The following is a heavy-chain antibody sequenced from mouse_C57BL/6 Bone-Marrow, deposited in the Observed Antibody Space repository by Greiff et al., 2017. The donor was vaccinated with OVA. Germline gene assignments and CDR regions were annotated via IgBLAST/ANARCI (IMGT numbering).Heavy chain of an antibody. CDR3: ARGTVVAYYYAMDY. V-gene: IGHV1-76*01. J-gene: IGHJ4*01. CDR2: LYPGSGNT. Sequence: VKLMESGAELVRPGASVKLSCKASGYTFTDYYINWVKQRPGQGLEWIARLYPGSGNTYYNEKFKGKATLTAEKSSSTAYMQLSSLTSEDSAVYFCARGTVVAYYYAMDYWGQGTSVTVSS. CDR1: GYTFTDYY. D-gene: IGHD1-1*01.